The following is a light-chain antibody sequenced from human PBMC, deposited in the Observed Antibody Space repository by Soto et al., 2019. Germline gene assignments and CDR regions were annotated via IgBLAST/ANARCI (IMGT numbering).Light chain of an antibody. J-gene: IGKJ5*01. CDR1: QSVGAH. CDR2: GAS. CDR3: QQYNTWPPIT. V-gene: IGKV3-15*01. Sequence: EIVMTQSPATRSVSQVERATLSCRASQSVGAHLAWYQQKPGQAPRLLIYGASTRATGIPARFSGSGSGTEFTLTISSLQSEDVALYYCQQYNTWPPITFGQGTRLEI.